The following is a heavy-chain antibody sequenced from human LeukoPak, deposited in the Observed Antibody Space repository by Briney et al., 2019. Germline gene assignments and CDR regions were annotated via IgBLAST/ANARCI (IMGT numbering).Heavy chain of an antibody. D-gene: IGHD3-3*01. CDR2: INPNSGGT. CDR1: GYTFTGYY. J-gene: IGHJ5*02. V-gene: IGHV1-2*06. CDR3: ARDQVGGLLRFLEWPKLVRPLGPTIGWFDP. Sequence: GASVKVSCKASGYTFTGYYMHWVRQAPGQGLEWMGRINPNSGGTNYAQKLQGRVTMTTDTSTSTAYMELRSLRSDDTAVYYCARDQVGGLLRFLEWPKLVRPLGPTIGWFDPWGQGTLVTVSS.